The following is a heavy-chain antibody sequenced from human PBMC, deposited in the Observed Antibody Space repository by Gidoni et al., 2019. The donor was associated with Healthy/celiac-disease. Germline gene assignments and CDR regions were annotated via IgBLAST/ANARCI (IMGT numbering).Heavy chain of an antibody. D-gene: IGHD3-10*01. CDR2: IYPGDSDT. V-gene: IGHV5-51*01. CDR1: GYSFTSSW. J-gene: IGHJ5*02. CDR3: ARTPMVRGVIKWFDP. Sequence: EVQLVQSGAEVTKPGESLKFPAQGSGYSFTSSWIGWVRQMPGKGLEWMGIIYPGDSDTRYSPSFQGQVTISADKSISTAYLQWSSLKASDTAMYYCARTPMVRGVIKWFDPWGQGTLVTVSS.